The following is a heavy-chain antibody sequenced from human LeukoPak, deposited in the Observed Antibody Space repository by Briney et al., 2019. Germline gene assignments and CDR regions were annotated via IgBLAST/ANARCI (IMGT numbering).Heavy chain of an antibody. CDR2: IQSKTDGGTT. CDR1: GFTLSKTW. CDR3: ATLTVRGVINI. J-gene: IGHJ4*02. V-gene: IGHV3-15*01. D-gene: IGHD3-10*01. Sequence: AGGSLRLSCAASGFTLSKTWMNWVRQAPGKGLEWVGRIQSKTDGGTTEYAAPVKGRFTISRDDSKTTLYLQMNSLKTEDTAVYYCATLTVRGVINIWGQGTLVTVSS.